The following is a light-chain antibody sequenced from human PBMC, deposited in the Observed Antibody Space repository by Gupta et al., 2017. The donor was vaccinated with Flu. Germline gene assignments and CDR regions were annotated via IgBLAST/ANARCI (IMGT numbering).Light chain of an antibody. CDR3: QQYKAYPWT. CDR1: HNSESW. V-gene: IGKV1-5*03. CDR2: KGS. J-gene: IGKJ1*01. Sequence: GARVTTTCRASHNSESWLAWYQQRPGKAPRLLIYKGSDLQSGVPSRFSGSGSETEFTLTISSLQPEDLATYYCQQYKAYPWTFGQGTKV.